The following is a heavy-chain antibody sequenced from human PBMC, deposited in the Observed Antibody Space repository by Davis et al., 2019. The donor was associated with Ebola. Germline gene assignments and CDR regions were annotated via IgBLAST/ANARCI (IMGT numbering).Heavy chain of an antibody. J-gene: IGHJ6*02. CDR1: GGSISTDY. D-gene: IGHD3-3*01. CDR3: ARGDYDFWSGYVYYYYGMDV. CDR2: IYYSGST. Sequence: SETLSLTCTVSGGSISTDYWTWIRQPPGKGLEWIGYIYYSGSTNYNPSLKSRAAISVDTSKSQFSLKLSSVTAADTAVYYCARGDYDFWSGYVYYYYGMDVWGQGTTVTVSS. V-gene: IGHV4-59*12.